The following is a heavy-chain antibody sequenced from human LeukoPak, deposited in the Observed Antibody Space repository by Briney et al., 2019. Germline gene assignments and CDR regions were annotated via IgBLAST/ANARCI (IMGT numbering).Heavy chain of an antibody. CDR3: ARWGKRSGWPGAFDI. V-gene: IGHV4-39*01. J-gene: IGHJ3*02. Sequence: SETLSLTCTVSGGSISSSSYYWGWIRQPPGKGLEWIGSIYYSGSTYYNPSLKSRVTISVDTSKNQFSLKLSSVTAADTAVYYCARWGKRSGWPGAFDIWGQGTMVTVSS. D-gene: IGHD6-19*01. CDR1: GGSISSSSYY. CDR2: IYYSGST.